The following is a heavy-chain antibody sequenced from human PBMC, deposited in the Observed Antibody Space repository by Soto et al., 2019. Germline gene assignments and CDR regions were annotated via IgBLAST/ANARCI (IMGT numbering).Heavy chain of an antibody. Sequence: QVHLVESGGGVVQPGTSLRLSCAASGFTFSTSGMHWVRQAPGKGLEWVAVIYYDGTNKHYADSVRGRFTVARDNSKNTVYLEMNSLRDGDTAVYYCARVGMVWGNVANFFDYWGQGTLVTVSS. CDR1: GFTFSTSG. J-gene: IGHJ4*02. D-gene: IGHD3-10*01. CDR3: ARVGMVWGNVANFFDY. CDR2: IYYDGTNK. V-gene: IGHV3-33*01.